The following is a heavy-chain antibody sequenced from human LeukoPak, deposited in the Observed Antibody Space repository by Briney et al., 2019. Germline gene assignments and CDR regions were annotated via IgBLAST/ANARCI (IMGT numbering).Heavy chain of an antibody. Sequence: GGSLRLSCVASGFTSSTHAMYWVRQAPGKGLEWVAVISHDGSSEYYGDSVKGRFTISRDQSRNTLSLQMNSLGVEDTAVYYCARGGFNYDSYHFDYWGQGTLVTVSS. CDR2: ISHDGSSE. D-gene: IGHD5-18*01. CDR3: ARGGFNYDSYHFDY. J-gene: IGHJ4*02. V-gene: IGHV3-30-3*01. CDR1: GFTSSTHA.